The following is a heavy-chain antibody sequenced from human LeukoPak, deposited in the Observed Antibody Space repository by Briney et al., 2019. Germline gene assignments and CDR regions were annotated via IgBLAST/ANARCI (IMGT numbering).Heavy chain of an antibody. CDR1: GFTFSSYA. Sequence: GGSLRLSCAASGFTFSSYAMSWVRQAPGKGLECVLAISGSGGSTYYADSVKCRFTISRDNSKNTLYLQMNSLRDEDMSLYYCAKYDVWSGHFDYWGQGTLVTVSS. CDR2: ISGSGGST. V-gene: IGHV3-23*01. CDR3: AKYDVWSGHFDY. D-gene: IGHD3-3*01. J-gene: IGHJ4*02.